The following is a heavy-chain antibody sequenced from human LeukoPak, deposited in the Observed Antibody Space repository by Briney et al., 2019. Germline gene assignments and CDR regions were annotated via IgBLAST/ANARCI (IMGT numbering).Heavy chain of an antibody. J-gene: IGHJ4*02. CDR1: GFTFSSCS. CDR2: IKEDGSEK. D-gene: IGHD1-26*01. V-gene: IGHV3-7*01. CDR3: ARRSGWVSHY. Sequence: PGGSLRLSCVASGFTFSSCSMSWVRQAPGKGLEWVANIKEDGSEKYYVASVKGRFTISRDNTKNSLYLQMNSLRAEDTAVYFCARRSGWVSHYWGQGPLVPVSS.